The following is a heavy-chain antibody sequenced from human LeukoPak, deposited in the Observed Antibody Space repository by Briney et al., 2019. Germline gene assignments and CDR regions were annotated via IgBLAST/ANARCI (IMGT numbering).Heavy chain of an antibody. J-gene: IGHJ2*01. D-gene: IGHD6-13*01. CDR3: ARVSSSWYQDWYFDL. CDR1: GGSISSYY. CDR2: IHYSGST. Sequence: SETLSLTCTVSGGSISSYYWSWIRQPPGKGLEWIGYIHYSGSTNYNPSLKSRVTMSVDTSKNQFSLKLSSVTAADTAVYYCARVSSSWYQDWYFDLWGRGTLVTVSS. V-gene: IGHV4-59*12.